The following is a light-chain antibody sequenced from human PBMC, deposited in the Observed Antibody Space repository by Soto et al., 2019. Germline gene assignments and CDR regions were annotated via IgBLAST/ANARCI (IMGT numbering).Light chain of an antibody. CDR1: QNVRTS. CDR3: HQSTTAPPFT. Sequence: DILMTQSPSSLSASAGDRVTITCRASQNVRTSLNWYQQKAGKAPKLLIYAASTLQLGVPSRFTGTGSGTEFTLTISSLQPDDVATYYCHQSTTAPPFTFGLGTKVE. J-gene: IGKJ2*01. V-gene: IGKV1-39*01. CDR2: AAS.